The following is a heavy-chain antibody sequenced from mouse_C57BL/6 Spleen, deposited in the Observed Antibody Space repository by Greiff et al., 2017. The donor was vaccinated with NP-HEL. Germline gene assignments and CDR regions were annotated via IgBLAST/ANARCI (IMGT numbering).Heavy chain of an antibody. D-gene: IGHD1-1*01. CDR3: ARKDGGTTVVHYFDY. J-gene: IGHJ2*01. Sequence: QVQLQQSGAELVKPGASVKISCKASGYAFSSYWMNWVKQRPGKGLEWIGQIYPGDGDTNYNGKFKGKATLTADKSSSTAYMQLSSLTSEDSAVYFCARKDGGTTVVHYFDYWGQGTTLTVSS. V-gene: IGHV1-80*01. CDR2: IYPGDGDT. CDR1: GYAFSSYW.